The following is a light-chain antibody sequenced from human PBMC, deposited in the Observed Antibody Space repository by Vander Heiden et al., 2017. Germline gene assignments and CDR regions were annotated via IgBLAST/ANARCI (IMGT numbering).Light chain of an antibody. CDR3: QQTYIMGHT. CDR2: DAT. Sequence: DIQMTQSPVSLTASVGDRVTVTCRASRTITTDLHWYQQKPGKGPKLVIHDATRLQSGVPSTFSGSGSGTEFTLTISRLQPEDFATYFCQQTYIMGHTFGGGTKLEIK. V-gene: IGKV1-39*01. CDR1: RTITTD. J-gene: IGKJ4*01.